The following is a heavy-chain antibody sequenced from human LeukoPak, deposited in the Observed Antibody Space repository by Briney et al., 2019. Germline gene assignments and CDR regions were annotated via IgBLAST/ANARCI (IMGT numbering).Heavy chain of an antibody. V-gene: IGHV3-21*01. J-gene: IGHJ4*02. CDR3: ARDGSITMVRGVIAY. D-gene: IGHD3-10*01. Sequence: GGSLRLSCAASGFTFSSHSMNWVRQAPGKGLEWVSSISSSSSYIYYADSVKGRFTISRDNAKNSLYLQMNSLRAEDTAVYYCARDGSITMVRGVIAYWGQGTLVTVSS. CDR1: GFTFSSHS. CDR2: ISSSSSYI.